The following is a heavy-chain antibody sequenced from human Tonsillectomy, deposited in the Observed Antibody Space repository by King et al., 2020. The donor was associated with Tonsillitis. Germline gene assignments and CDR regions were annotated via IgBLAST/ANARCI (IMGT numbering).Heavy chain of an antibody. Sequence: VQLQQWGAGLLKPSETLSLSCAAYGGSFSGYYWTWIRQPPGKGLEWIGEISHSGGTSYNASLKSRVTLSVDTSKNQFSLNLSSVTAADTAMYYCARCYSSSWFLVDYWGQGTLVAVSS. J-gene: IGHJ4*02. V-gene: IGHV4-34*01. CDR3: ARCYSSSWFLVDY. D-gene: IGHD6-13*01. CDR2: ISHSGGT. CDR1: GGSFSGYY.